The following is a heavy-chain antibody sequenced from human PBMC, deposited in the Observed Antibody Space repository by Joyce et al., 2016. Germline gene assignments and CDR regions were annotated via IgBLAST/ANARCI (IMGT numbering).Heavy chain of an antibody. CDR2: IYYSGST. CDR1: GGSISSYY. J-gene: IGHJ6*01. D-gene: IGHD1-7*01. Sequence: QVQLQESGPGLVKPSETLSLTCTVSGGSISSYYWTWIRQPPGKGLEWIGYIYYSGSTTSNPSLKSRVTISVDMSKKQCSLKLSSVTAADTAVYYCARVARTTTYYYLMDVWGQGTTVTVSS. V-gene: IGHV4-59*01. CDR3: ARVARTTTYYYLMDV.